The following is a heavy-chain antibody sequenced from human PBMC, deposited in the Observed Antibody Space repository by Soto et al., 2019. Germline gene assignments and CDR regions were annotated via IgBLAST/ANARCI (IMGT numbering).Heavy chain of an antibody. CDR3: AKVPYDFWSGYQRPHFDY. CDR1: GFTFSSYA. Sequence: GGSLRLSCAASGFTFSSYAMSWVRQAPGKGLEWVSAISGSGGSTYYADSVKGRFTISRDNSKNTLYLQMNSLRAEDTAVYYCAKVPYDFWSGYQRPHFDYWGQGTLVTVSS. V-gene: IGHV3-23*01. J-gene: IGHJ4*02. CDR2: ISGSGGST. D-gene: IGHD3-3*01.